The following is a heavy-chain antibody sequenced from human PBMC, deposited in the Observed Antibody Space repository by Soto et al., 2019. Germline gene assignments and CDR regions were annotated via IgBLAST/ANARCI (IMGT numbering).Heavy chain of an antibody. Sequence: QPGGSLRLSCAASGFSFSDHYMDWVRQAPGKGLEWVGRIRKKVNGYTTEYAASVRGRFTISRDDSKNSLYLQMNSLNTENTAVYYCARILPDSSSYYFAHWGQGTLVTV. J-gene: IGHJ4*02. V-gene: IGHV3-72*01. CDR2: IRKKVNGYTT. D-gene: IGHD3-22*01. CDR3: ARILPDSSSYYFAH. CDR1: GFSFSDHY.